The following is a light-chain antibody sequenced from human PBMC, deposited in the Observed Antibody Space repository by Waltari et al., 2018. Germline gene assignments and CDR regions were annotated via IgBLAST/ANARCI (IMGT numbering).Light chain of an antibody. J-gene: IGLJ7*01. CDR3: GTWDSSLSGAV. CDR2: EDN. V-gene: IGLV1-51*02. Sequence: QSVLTQPPSVSAAPGQRVTIPCSGGGSNIGNNYLSWYRQFPGTAPKLLIYEDNGRPSGVPGRFSGSKSGTSATLDITGLQAGDEADYYCGTWDSSLSGAVFGGGTHLTVL. CDR1: GSNIGNNY.